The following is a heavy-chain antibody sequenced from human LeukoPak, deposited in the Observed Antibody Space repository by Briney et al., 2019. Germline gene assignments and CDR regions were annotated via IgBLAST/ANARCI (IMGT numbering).Heavy chain of an antibody. V-gene: IGHV3-23*01. J-gene: IGHJ4*02. CDR1: GFTFSSYE. Sequence: PGGSLRLSCAASGFTFSSYEMNWVRQAPGKGLEWVSAISGSGGTTHYADSVKGRFTISRDNSKNTLYLQLNSVRAEDTAIYYCAKAGPVVRGFIGYYWGQGTLVTVSS. D-gene: IGHD3-10*01. CDR2: ISGSGGTT. CDR3: AKAGPVVRGFIGYY.